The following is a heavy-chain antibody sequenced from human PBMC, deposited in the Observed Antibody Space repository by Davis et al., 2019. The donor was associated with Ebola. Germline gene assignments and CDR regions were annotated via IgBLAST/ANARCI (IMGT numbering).Heavy chain of an antibody. CDR3: ARDTVIAVAGIDYRYYGMDV. J-gene: IGHJ6*02. D-gene: IGHD6-19*01. V-gene: IGHV4-31*11. Sequence: SETLSLTCAVSGGSTSSGGYYRSWIRQHPGKALDWIGYIHYSGSIYYNPSLKSRVTISVDTSKNQFSLKLSSVTAADTAVYYCARDTVIAVAGIDYRYYGMDVWGQGTTVTVSS. CDR2: IHYSGSI. CDR1: GGSTSSGGYY.